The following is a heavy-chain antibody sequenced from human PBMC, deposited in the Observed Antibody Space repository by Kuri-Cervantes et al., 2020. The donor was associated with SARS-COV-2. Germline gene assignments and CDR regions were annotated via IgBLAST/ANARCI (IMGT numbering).Heavy chain of an antibody. V-gene: IGHV4-34*01. J-gene: IGHJ3*02. CDR1: GGSFSGYY. D-gene: IGHD6-13*01. Sequence: ESLKISCAVYGGSFSGYYWSWIRQPPGEGLEWIGEINHSGSTNYNPSLTSRITISVDTSKNQFSLKLSSVTAADTAVYYCARGRGSSWRLNAFDIWGQGTMVTVSS. CDR3: ARGRGSSWRLNAFDI. CDR2: INHSGST.